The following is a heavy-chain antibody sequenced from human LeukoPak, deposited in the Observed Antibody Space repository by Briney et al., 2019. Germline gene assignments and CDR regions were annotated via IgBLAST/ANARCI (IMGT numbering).Heavy chain of an antibody. CDR3: ASVGGSGYYSDY. CDR2: INSDGSDT. J-gene: IGHJ4*02. D-gene: IGHD3-22*01. Sequence: PGGSLRLSCAASGFTFSSYWMHWVRQAPGKGLVWVSRINSDGSDTTYADSVKGRFTVSRDNAKNTLYLQMNSLRDEDTAVYYCASVGGSGYYSDYWGQGALVTVSS. V-gene: IGHV3-74*01. CDR1: GFTFSSYW.